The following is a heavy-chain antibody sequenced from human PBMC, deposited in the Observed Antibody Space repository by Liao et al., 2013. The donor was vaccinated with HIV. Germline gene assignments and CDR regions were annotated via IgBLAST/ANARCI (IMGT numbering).Heavy chain of an antibody. Sequence: QLQLQESGPGLVKPSETLSLTCTVSGGSISSYYWSWIRQPAGKGLEWIGRIYSSGRTSYNPSLTGVTVSLDTSKNQISLTLSSVTAADTAVYFCARGDYIRYFDLWGRGTLVTVSS. CDR3: ARGDYIRYFDL. D-gene: IGHD4-11*01. CDR2: IYSSGRT. J-gene: IGHJ2*01. V-gene: IGHV4-4*07. CDR1: GGSISSYY.